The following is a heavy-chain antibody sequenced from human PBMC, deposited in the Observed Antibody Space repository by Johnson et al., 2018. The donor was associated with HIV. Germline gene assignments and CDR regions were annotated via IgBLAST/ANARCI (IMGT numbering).Heavy chain of an antibody. CDR1: GFTFSNAW. J-gene: IGHJ3*02. CDR2: IWFDGSNN. Sequence: QVQLVESGGGLVQPGGSLRLSCAASGFTFSNAWMSWVRQAPGKGLEWVAVIWFDGSNNYYAASVKGRFPIYRDNSKNTLYLQMNRLKSEDTAVCYCARGERGVGNYGADNDAFDIWGQGTMVTVSS. CDR3: ARGERGVGNYGADNDAFDI. V-gene: IGHV3-33*08. D-gene: IGHD4/OR15-4a*01.